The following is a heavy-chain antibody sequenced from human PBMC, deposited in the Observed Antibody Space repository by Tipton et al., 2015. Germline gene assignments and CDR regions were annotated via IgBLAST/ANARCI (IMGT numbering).Heavy chain of an antibody. Sequence: QSGAEVKKPGSSVKVSCKASGVSFRKYFIIWVRQTPGQGLEWMGGTIPILGTVVYPQKFQGRITMTSDGSTSTFYMELSSLRSDDTAIYYCATVPRSSGDDYWGQGTLVTVSS. CDR3: ATVPRSSGDDY. J-gene: IGHJ4*02. CDR2: TIPILGTV. CDR1: GVSFRKYF. V-gene: IGHV1-69*01. D-gene: IGHD3-10*01.